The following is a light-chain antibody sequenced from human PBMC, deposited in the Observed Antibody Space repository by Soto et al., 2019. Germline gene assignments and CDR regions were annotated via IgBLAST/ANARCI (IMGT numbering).Light chain of an antibody. J-gene: IGKJ4*01. CDR1: QSVSNNY. CDR2: GAS. CDR3: QQRYNWPVT. V-gene: IGKV3D-20*02. Sequence: ESVLTQSPGTLSLSPGEGATLSCRASQSVSNNYLAWYQQKPGQAPRLLIYGASTRATGIPDRFSGSGSGTDFTLTISRLEPEDVAVYYCQQRYNWPVTFGAGTKVDIK.